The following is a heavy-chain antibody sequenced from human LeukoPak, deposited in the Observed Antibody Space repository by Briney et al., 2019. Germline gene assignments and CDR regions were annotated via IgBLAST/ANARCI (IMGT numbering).Heavy chain of an antibody. D-gene: IGHD5-18*01. V-gene: IGHV3-53*01. Sequence: HPGGSLRLSCAASGFTVSLYYMTWVRQAPGKGLEWVSVIYSGGPTYYADSVKGRFTISRDNAKNTLYLQMNSLRAEDTAVYYCARDAVDTANAVWGQGTTVTVSS. CDR2: IYSGGPT. J-gene: IGHJ6*02. CDR3: ARDAVDTANAV. CDR1: GFTVSLYY.